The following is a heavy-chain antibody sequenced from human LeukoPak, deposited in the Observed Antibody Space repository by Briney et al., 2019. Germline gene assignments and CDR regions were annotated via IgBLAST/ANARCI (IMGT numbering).Heavy chain of an antibody. D-gene: IGHD3-22*01. V-gene: IGHV3-30-3*01. CDR2: ISYHGSNK. Sequence: GRSLRLSCAVSGFTFNSYAMHWVRQAPGKGLEWVAVISYHGSNKYYADSVKGRFTISRDNSKKTVFLQMNSLRAEDTAVYYCARGMYYYDSSDIGGGYYFDYWGQGTLVTVSS. CDR3: ARGMYYYDSSDIGGGYYFDY. J-gene: IGHJ4*02. CDR1: GFTFNSYA.